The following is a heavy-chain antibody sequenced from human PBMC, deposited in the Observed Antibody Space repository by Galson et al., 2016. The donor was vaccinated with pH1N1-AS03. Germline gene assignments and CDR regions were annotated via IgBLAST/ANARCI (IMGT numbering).Heavy chain of an antibody. V-gene: IGHV3-53*01. Sequence: SLRLSCAASGFTINNNYMSWVRQAPGKGLEWVSVIYGGGDTFYADSVKGRFTISRDNSKNTVYLQMNSLSVEDTAVYYCAREPSWELGNYFDYWGQGTLVTVSS. CDR3: AREPSWELGNYFDY. D-gene: IGHD4-23*01. J-gene: IGHJ4*02. CDR1: GFTINNNY. CDR2: IYGGGDT.